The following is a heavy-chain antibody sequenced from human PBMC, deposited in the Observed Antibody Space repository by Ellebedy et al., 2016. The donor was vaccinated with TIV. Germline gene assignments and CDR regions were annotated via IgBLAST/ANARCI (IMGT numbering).Heavy chain of an antibody. Sequence: GESLKISXSGPGLYINAYNMKWVRQPPGKRLEWLAYITTESTTTYYADSVKGRFTISRDNAKGALYLQLNSLMAEDTAVYYCARRRGYKGFDLWDIWGRGTLVTVSS. D-gene: IGHD5-18*01. CDR1: GLYINAYN. CDR3: ARRRGYKGFDLWDI. CDR2: ITTESTTT. V-gene: IGHV3-48*04. J-gene: IGHJ4*02.